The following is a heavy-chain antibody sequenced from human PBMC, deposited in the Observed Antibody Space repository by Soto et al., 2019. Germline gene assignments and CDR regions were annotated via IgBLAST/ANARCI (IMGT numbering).Heavy chain of an antibody. D-gene: IGHD6-13*01. V-gene: IGHV1-69*06. CDR2: FIPICGTL. Sequence: QVQLVQSGSEVKKPGSSVKVSCKASGGTFSNFAISWVRQAPGQGLEWMGGFIPICGTLNYAQRFQGRLTISADKSTSTAYMELSRLRSEDTAVDYCARFEQLVLHWGQGTLVTVSS. J-gene: IGHJ1*01. CDR3: ARFEQLVLH. CDR1: GGTFSNFA.